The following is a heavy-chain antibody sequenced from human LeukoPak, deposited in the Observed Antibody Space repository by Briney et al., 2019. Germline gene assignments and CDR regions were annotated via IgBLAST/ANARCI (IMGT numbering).Heavy chain of an antibody. CDR1: GFDFGSNW. D-gene: IGHD3-3*01. Sequence: GGSLRLSCAASGFDFGSNWMHRVRHAPGQGLVWVSRIKGDGISTNYADSVKGRFTISRDIAKNTLYLQMNSLRAEDTGVYYCAKDHYWSIDYWGRGTLVTVSS. CDR3: AKDHYWSIDY. J-gene: IGHJ4*02. CDR2: IKGDGIST. V-gene: IGHV3-74*01.